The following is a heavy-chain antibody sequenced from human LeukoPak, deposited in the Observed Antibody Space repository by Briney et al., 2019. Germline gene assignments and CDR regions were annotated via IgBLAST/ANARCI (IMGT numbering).Heavy chain of an antibody. V-gene: IGHV3-30*02. CDR2: IRYDGSNK. CDR3: ARSGYFLKMRPGYFDS. CDR1: GFNFNYYG. J-gene: IGHJ4*02. D-gene: IGHD3-22*01. Sequence: GGSLRLSCAASGFNFNYYGMHWVRQAPGKGLEWVAFIRYDGSNKYYADSVKGRFTISRDNSENTLYLQMNSLRAEDTAVYYCARSGYFLKMRPGYFDSWGQGTLVTVSS.